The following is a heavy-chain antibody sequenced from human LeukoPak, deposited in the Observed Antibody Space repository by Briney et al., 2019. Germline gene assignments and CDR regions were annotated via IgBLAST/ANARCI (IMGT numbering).Heavy chain of an antibody. Sequence: EASVKVSCKASGYTFTGHYMHWVRQAPGQGLEWMGWINPNSGGTNYAQKFQGRVTMTRDTSISTAYMELSRLRSDDTAVYYCASLMGAVAGTEIFDYWGQGTLVTVSS. J-gene: IGHJ4*02. V-gene: IGHV1-2*02. D-gene: IGHD6-19*01. CDR2: INPNSGGT. CDR3: ASLMGAVAGTEIFDY. CDR1: GYTFTGHY.